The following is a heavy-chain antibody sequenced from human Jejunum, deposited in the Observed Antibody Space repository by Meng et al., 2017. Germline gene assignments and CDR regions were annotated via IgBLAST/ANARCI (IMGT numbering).Heavy chain of an antibody. Sequence: GGSLRLSCAASGFTFSTYAMSWVRQAPGKGLECVSFISGSGSNTYYADSVKGGFTISRDNSKSTLYLQMNSLGAEDTALYYCARARYYFDSSGYYDYWGQGTMVTVSS. CDR2: ISGSGSNT. CDR3: ARARYYFDSSGYYDY. V-gene: IGHV3-23*01. J-gene: IGHJ4*02. CDR1: GFTFSTYA. D-gene: IGHD3-22*01.